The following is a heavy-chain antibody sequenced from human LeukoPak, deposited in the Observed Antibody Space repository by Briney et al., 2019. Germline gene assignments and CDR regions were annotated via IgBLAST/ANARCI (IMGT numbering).Heavy chain of an antibody. CDR2: FRGSGGTT. CDR3: ANGNRCTSPNCLGYYYFYMDV. D-gene: IGHD2-8*01. Sequence: PGGSLRLSCAASGFTFSSYAMNWVRQAPGRGLEWVSGFRGSGGTTYYADSVKGRFTISRDNSKNTLYLQMNSLRAEDTAVYYCANGNRCTSPNCLGYYYFYMDVWGKGTTVTASS. CDR1: GFTFSSYA. V-gene: IGHV3-23*01. J-gene: IGHJ6*03.